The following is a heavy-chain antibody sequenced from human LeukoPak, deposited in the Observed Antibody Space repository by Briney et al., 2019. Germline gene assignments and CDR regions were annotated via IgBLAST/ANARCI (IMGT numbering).Heavy chain of an antibody. Sequence: ASVKVSCKASGYTFTNYYMHWVRQAPGQGLEWMGIINPSGGSTNYAQNFQDRVTMTRDKSTSTAYMELSSLRSEDTAVYYCARSLFRFLEWSYRSYYYYMDVWGKGTTVTVSS. V-gene: IGHV1-46*01. J-gene: IGHJ6*03. D-gene: IGHD3-3*01. CDR3: ARSLFRFLEWSYRSYYYYMDV. CDR2: INPSGGST. CDR1: GYTFTNYY.